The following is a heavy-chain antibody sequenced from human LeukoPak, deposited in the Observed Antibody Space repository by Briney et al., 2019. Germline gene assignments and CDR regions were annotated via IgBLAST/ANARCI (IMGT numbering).Heavy chain of an antibody. CDR3: ARDSVPAVVYGYDPTFDY. J-gene: IGHJ4*02. Sequence: SVKVSCKASGGTFSSYAISWVRQAPGQGLGWMGGIIPIFGTANYAQKFQGRVTITADESTSTAYMELSSLRSEDTAVYYCARDSVPAVVYGYDPTFDYWGQGTLVTVSS. D-gene: IGHD5-12*01. CDR1: GGTFSSYA. V-gene: IGHV1-69*13. CDR2: IIPIFGTA.